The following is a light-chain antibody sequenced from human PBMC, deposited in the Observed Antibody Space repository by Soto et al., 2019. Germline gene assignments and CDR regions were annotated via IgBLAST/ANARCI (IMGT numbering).Light chain of an antibody. V-gene: IGKV3-15*01. CDR2: GAS. J-gene: IGKJ4*01. CDR3: HQYNNWPLT. Sequence: EIVMTQSPATLSVSPGERVTLSCRASQSVSSRLAWYHQKPGQSPRLLIYGASTRATGIPARFSGSGSGTEFTLTISSLQSEDFGLYYCHQYNNWPLTFGGGTKVDIK. CDR1: QSVSSR.